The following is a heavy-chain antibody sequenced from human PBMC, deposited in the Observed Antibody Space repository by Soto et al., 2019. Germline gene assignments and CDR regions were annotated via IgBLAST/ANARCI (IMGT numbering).Heavy chain of an antibody. CDR1: GFTPTTTP. D-gene: IGHD3-9*01. CDR3: ATSFRYFDN. CDR2: VSGAASHT. Sequence: PVGSLRLSCAVSGFTPTTTPLSWVRQPPGKGLEWVATVSGAASHTYYVDSVRGRFFISRDNSKNTVTLQMNNLTVDDTAVYYCATSFRYFDNWGQGTRVTVSS. J-gene: IGHJ4*02. V-gene: IGHV3-23*01.